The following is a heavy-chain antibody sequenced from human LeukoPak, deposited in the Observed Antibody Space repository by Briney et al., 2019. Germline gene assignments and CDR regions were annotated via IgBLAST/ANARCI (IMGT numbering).Heavy chain of an antibody. V-gene: IGHV4-39*01. CDR2: IFYSGNT. CDR3: ARGQRASAMYYFDY. Sequence: PSQTLSLTCSVSGGSISSSNYYWDWIRQPPGKGLEWIGNIFYSGNTYYNPSLKSRVTISVDTSKNQFSLKLTSVTAADTAVYYCARGQRASAMYYFDYWGQGTLVTVSS. CDR1: GGSISSSNYY. J-gene: IGHJ4*02. D-gene: IGHD6-25*01.